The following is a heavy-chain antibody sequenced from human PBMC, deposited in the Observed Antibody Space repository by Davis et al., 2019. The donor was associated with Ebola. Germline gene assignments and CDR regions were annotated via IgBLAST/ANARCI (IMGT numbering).Heavy chain of an antibody. CDR2: INPSGGST. D-gene: IGHD3-3*01. V-gene: IGHV1-46*01. CDR1: GYTFTSYY. J-gene: IGHJ4*02. CDR3: ARDTAPTYYDFWSGYRFDY. Sequence: ASVKVSCKASGYTFTSYYMHWVRQAPGQGLEWMGIINPSGGSTSYAQKFQGRVTMTRDTSTSTVYMELSSLRSEDTAVYYCARDTAPTYYDFWSGYRFDYWGQGTLVTVSS.